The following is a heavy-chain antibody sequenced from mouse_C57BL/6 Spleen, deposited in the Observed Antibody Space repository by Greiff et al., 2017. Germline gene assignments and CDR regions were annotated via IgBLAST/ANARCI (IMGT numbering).Heavy chain of an antibody. CDR1: GFTFTTYA. CDR2: IRSKSSNYAT. J-gene: IGHJ1*03. D-gene: IGHD4-1*01. V-gene: IGHV10-3*01. CDR3: VSENWGHWYFEV. Sequence: EVKLVESGGGLVQPKGSLKLSCAASGFTFTTYAMHWVRQAPGKGLEWVARIRSKSSNYATYYADSVKDRFTNSRDDSQSMLYLQMNNLKTEDTALYYGVSENWGHWYFEVWGTGTTVTVSS.